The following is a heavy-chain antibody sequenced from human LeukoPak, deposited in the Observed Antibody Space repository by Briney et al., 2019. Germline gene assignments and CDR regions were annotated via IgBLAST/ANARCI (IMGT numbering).Heavy chain of an antibody. J-gene: IGHJ4*02. CDR1: GGSISSYY. D-gene: IGHD1-14*01. Sequence: PSETLSLTCTVSGGSISSYYWSWIRQPPGKGLEWIGYIYYSGSTNYNPSLKRRVTISVDTSKNQFSLKLSSVTAADTAVYYCARAARTDTTVDYWGQGTLVTVSS. CDR3: ARAARTDTTVDY. V-gene: IGHV4-59*01. CDR2: IYYSGST.